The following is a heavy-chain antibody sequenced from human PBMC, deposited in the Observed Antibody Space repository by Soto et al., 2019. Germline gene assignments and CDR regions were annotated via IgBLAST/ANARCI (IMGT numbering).Heavy chain of an antibody. D-gene: IGHD4-17*01. CDR3: ANRLTTVNNYCNFDL. J-gene: IGHJ2*01. CDR2: IYWDDDK. V-gene: IGHV2-5*02. Sequence: QITLKESGPTLVKPTQTLTLTCSFSGFSLSTSGVGVGWIRQPPGKALEWLALIYWDDDKRYSTSLKSRLTITNDNSKNKVVLPMTTMDHVDTATYYCANRLTTVNNYCNFDLWGRGTLVTVSS. CDR1: GFSLSTSGVG.